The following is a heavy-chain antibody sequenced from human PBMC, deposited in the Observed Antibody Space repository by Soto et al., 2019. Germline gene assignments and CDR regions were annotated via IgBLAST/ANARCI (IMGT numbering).Heavy chain of an antibody. CDR3: ATANNTSPFDF. V-gene: IGHV1-58*01. J-gene: IGHJ4*02. Sequence: SVKVFCKASGFTFADSAVQWVRQARGQRLEWIGRIVVDSGNTKYAQRFTERVTISWDMSTITAFMELRSLRSEDTAVYYCATANNTSPFDFWGLGTLVTVSS. CDR2: IVVDSGNT. D-gene: IGHD1-26*01. CDR1: GFTFADSA.